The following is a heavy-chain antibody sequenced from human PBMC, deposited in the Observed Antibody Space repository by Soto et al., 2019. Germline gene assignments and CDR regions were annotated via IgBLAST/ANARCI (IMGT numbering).Heavy chain of an antibody. D-gene: IGHD3-10*01. CDR1: GFGFKSYS. J-gene: IGHJ4*02. Sequence: EVQLLESGGDLVHPGESLGLSCAASGFGFKSYSTDGVTTYYADSVKGRFTISSDNSKNILYLHMNSLRAEDSAVYHCAKRAWRDSTGSSDYWGQGTLVTVSS. CDR2: DGVTT. V-gene: IGHV3-23*01. CDR3: AKRAWRDSTGSSDY.